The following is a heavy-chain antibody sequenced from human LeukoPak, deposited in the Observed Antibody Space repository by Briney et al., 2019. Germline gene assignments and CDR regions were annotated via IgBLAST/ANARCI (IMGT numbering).Heavy chain of an antibody. J-gene: IGHJ4*02. Sequence: AGGSLRLSCAASGFTFSSYAMHWVRQAPGKGLEWVALISYDGSNKYHADSVKGRFTISRDNAKNSLYLQMSSLRAEDTAVYYCARRLDCWGQGTLVTVSS. CDR3: ARRLDC. V-gene: IGHV3-30*04. CDR1: GFTFSSYA. CDR2: ISYDGSNK.